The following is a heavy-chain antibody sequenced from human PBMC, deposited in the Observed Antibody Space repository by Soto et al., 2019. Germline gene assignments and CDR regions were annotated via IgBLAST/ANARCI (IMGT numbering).Heavy chain of an antibody. CDR3: AGGKTYCSGGSCYGQYDY. J-gene: IGHJ4*02. V-gene: IGHV4-34*01. Sequence: LSLTCAVYGGSFSGYYWSWIRQPPGKGLEWIGEINHSGSTNSNPSLKSRVTISLDTSKNQFSLKLSSVTAADTAMYYCAGGKTYCSGGSCYGQYDYWGQGTLVTVSS. CDR1: GGSFSGYY. CDR2: INHSGST. D-gene: IGHD2-15*01.